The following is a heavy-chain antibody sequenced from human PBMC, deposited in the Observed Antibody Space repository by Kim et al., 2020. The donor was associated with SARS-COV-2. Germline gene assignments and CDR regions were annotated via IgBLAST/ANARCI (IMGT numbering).Heavy chain of an antibody. CDR1: GFTFSNAW. Sequence: GGSLRLSCAASGFTFSNAWMSWVRQAPGKGLEWVGRIKSKTDGGTTDYAAPVKGRFTISRDDSKNTLYLQMNSLKTEDTAVYYCTTQFTTGTTRAFDIWGRGTMVTVSS. CDR2: IKSKTDGGTT. CDR3: TTQFTTGTTRAFDI. V-gene: IGHV3-15*01. D-gene: IGHD1-1*01. J-gene: IGHJ3*02.